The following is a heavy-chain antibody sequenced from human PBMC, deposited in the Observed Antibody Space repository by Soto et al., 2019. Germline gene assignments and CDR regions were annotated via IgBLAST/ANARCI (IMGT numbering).Heavy chain of an antibody. J-gene: IGHJ6*02. CDR2: TSAYNGNT. CDR3: ARYALYGGYVSITYYYYGMDV. V-gene: IGHV1-18*01. Sequence: CKASCCTYTKNGISGVRQAPEKRHKWMGWTSAYNGNTNYAQKLQGRVTMTTDTSTSTAYMELRSLRSDDTAVYYCARYALYGGYVSITYYYYGMDVWGQGTTVTVSS. D-gene: IGHD5-12*01. CDR1: CCTYTKNG.